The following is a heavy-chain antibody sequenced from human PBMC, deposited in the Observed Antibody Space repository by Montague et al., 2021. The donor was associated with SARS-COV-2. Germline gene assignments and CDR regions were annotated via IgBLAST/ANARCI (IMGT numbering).Heavy chain of an antibody. CDR3: ARTPVSGYHGGFDY. CDR2: IFTSGTA. CDR1: GGSISTYY. Sequence: SETLSLTCTVSGGSISTYYWSWIRQPAGKGLEWIARIFTSGTASYSPSLKSRVTMAVDTYKNQFSLKVTSVTASDTAVYYCARTPVSGYHGGFDYWGQGALVTVSS. D-gene: IGHD2-2*01. J-gene: IGHJ4*02. V-gene: IGHV4-4*07.